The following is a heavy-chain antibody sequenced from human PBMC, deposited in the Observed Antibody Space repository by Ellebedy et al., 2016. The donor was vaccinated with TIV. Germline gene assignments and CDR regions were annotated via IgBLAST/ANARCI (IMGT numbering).Heavy chain of an antibody. D-gene: IGHD6-13*01. CDR2: INAGGERI. CDR1: GFNFGDYS. CDR3: ASRAASWYSDNNWFDP. Sequence: GESLKISCAGSGFNFGDYSMNWVRQAPGKGLEWISYINAGGERIYYADSVKGRFTISRDNARNTLYLHMNSLRDEDTAVYYCASRAASWYSDNNWFDPWGQGSPVTVSS. V-gene: IGHV3-48*02. J-gene: IGHJ5*02.